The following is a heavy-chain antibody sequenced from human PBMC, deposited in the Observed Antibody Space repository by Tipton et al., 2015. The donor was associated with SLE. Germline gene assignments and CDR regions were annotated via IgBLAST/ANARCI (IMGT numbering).Heavy chain of an antibody. CDR3: ARETITFGGVIAD. D-gene: IGHD3-16*02. CDR2: ISGDGRST. CDR1: GFTFSNYW. J-gene: IGHJ4*02. V-gene: IGHV3-74*01. Sequence: SLRLSCAPSGFTFSNYWMHWVRQAPGKGLVWVSRISGDGRSTDYADSVKGRFTISRDNAKNTLYLQVNSLRADDTAMYYCARETITFGGVIADWGQGTLVTVSS.